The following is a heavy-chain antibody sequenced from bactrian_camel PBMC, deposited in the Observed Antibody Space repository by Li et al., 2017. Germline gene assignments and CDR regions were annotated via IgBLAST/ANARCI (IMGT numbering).Heavy chain of an antibody. J-gene: IGHJ4*01. CDR2: IRRDGGET. CDR1: GDSFSDQ. CDR3: AEGRGSRGEHCYSLNY. D-gene: IGHD6*01. V-gene: IGHV3S54*01. Sequence: VQLVESGGGSVQAGGSLRISCVASGDSFSDQMGWYRQAPGKEREGIAAIRRDGGETWYAASVKGRFTISRDSAKNTVHLQMNNLQPEDTATYYCAEGRGSRGEHCYSLNYWGQGTQVTVS.